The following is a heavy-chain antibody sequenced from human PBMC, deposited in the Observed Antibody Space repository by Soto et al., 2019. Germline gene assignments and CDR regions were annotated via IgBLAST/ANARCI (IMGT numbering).Heavy chain of an antibody. J-gene: IGHJ4*02. V-gene: IGHV3-30*18. CDR1: GFTFSSYG. CDR2: ISYDGSNK. D-gene: IGHD2-21*01. CDR3: AKRWDIVVVSPDRRNFDY. Sequence: GGSLRLSCAASGFTFSSYGMHWVRQAPGKGLEWVAVISYDGSNKYYADSVKGRFTISRDNSKNTLYLQMNSLRAEDTAVYYCAKRWDIVVVSPDRRNFDYWGQGTLVTVSS.